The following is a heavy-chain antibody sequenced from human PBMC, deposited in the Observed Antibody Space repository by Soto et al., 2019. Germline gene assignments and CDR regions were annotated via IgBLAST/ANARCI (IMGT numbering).Heavy chain of an antibody. CDR2: INSDGSSR. CDR3: ARDDGYNTIGY. Sequence: PGGSLRLSCAASGFTFSSYWMHWVRQAPGQGLVWVSRINSDGSSRTYAASVKGRFTISRDNAKNTLYLQMNSLRAEDTAVYYCARDDGYNTIGYWGQGTLVTVS. D-gene: IGHD5-12*01. CDR1: GFTFSSYW. V-gene: IGHV3-74*01. J-gene: IGHJ4*02.